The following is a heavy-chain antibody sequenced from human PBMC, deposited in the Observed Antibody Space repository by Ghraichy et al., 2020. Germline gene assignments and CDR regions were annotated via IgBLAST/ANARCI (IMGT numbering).Heavy chain of an antibody. Sequence: SETLSLTCTVSGGSISANNYYWNWIRQRPGKGLEWIGYISNSGGSHFSASLESRLDISMDTSKNQFYLRLYSVTAADTAMYYCTREDRNDFIYELFDPWGPGILVTVSS. CDR3: TREDRNDFIYELFDP. D-gene: IGHD3-3*01. CDR2: ISNSGGS. J-gene: IGHJ5*02. CDR1: GGSISANNYY. V-gene: IGHV4-31*03.